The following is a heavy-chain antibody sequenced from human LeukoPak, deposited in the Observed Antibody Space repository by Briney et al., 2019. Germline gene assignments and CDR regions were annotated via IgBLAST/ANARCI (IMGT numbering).Heavy chain of an antibody. D-gene: IGHD5-18*01. CDR3: SRVGYSFSINDWSRTGLGAYPTKYYYYMDV. CDR1: GGSFSDYS. CDR2: INHQGGT. V-gene: IGHV4-34*01. J-gene: IGHJ6*03. Sequence: SETLSLTCAVYGGSFSDYSWTGIRDPPARGLEWIGEINHQGGTKHNPSPMRRVILSVDTFQNQVSLKVTSVTATHTAIYYCSRVGYSFSINDWSRTGLGAYPTKYYYYMDVWGKGTTVTVSS.